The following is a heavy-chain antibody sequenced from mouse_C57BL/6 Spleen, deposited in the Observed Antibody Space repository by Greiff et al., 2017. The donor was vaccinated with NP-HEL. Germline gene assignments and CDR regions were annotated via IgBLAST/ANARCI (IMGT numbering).Heavy chain of an antibody. J-gene: IGHJ2*01. Sequence: VQLQQSGAELVRPGASVKLSCTASGFNIKDDYMHWVKQRPEQGLEWIGWIDPANGDTEDASKFQCKATITAETSSTTADRQLSSLTSEDTAVYYCTTKPVYGYDEGYYFDYWGQGTTLTVSS. CDR1: GFNIKDDY. D-gene: IGHD2-2*01. CDR2: IDPANGDT. V-gene: IGHV14-4*01. CDR3: TTKPVYGYDEGYYFDY.